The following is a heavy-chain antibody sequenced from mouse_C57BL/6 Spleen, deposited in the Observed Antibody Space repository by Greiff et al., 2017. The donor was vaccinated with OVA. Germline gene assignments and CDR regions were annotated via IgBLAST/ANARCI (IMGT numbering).Heavy chain of an antibody. CDR1: GYTFTSYT. D-gene: IGHD2-4*01. J-gene: IGHJ3*01. CDR3: ARSGAYEYGGFAY. CDR2: INPSSGYT. V-gene: IGHV1-4*01. Sequence: VQLQESGAELARPGASVKMSCKASGYTFTSYTMHWVKQRPGQGLEWIGYINPSSGYTKYNQKFKDKATLTADKSSSTAYMQLSSLTSEDSAVYYCARSGAYEYGGFAYWGQGTLVTVSA.